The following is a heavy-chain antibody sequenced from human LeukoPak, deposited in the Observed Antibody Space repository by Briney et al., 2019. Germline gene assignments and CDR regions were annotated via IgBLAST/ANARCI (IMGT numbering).Heavy chain of an antibody. CDR3: ARESEFDSSGYFDY. D-gene: IGHD3-22*01. CDR2: ISSSSSYI. V-gene: IGHV3-21*01. Sequence: GGSLRLSCAASGFTFSSYSMNWVRQAPGKGLEWVSSISSSSSYIYYADSVKGRFTISRDNAKNSLYLQMNSLRAEDTAVYYCARESEFDSSGYFDYWGQGTLVTVSS. J-gene: IGHJ4*02. CDR1: GFTFSSYS.